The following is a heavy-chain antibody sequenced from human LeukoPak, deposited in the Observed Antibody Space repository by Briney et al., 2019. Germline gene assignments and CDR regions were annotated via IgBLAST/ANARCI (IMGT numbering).Heavy chain of an antibody. Sequence: PSLQSRVTISVDTSKNQFSLKLTSVTAADTAVYYCAREKGSGSSYCNWFDPWGQGTLVTVSS. D-gene: IGHD3-10*01. CDR3: AREKGSGSSYCNWFDP. J-gene: IGHJ5*02. V-gene: IGHV4-59*01.